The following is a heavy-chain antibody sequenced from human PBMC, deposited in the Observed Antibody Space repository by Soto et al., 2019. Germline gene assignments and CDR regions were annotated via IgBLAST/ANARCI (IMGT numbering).Heavy chain of an antibody. Sequence: SETLSLTCAVSGASISSADYYWSWIRQPPGKGLEWIGYIFHSGTNYYNPSLQSRVTISVDTSNNRFSLRLSSVTAADTAVYYCARGYCSGGNCYSAFGYWGQGTLVTVSS. CDR2: IFHSGTN. D-gene: IGHD2-15*01. J-gene: IGHJ4*02. CDR1: GASISSADYY. CDR3: ARGYCSGGNCYSAFGY. V-gene: IGHV4-30-4*01.